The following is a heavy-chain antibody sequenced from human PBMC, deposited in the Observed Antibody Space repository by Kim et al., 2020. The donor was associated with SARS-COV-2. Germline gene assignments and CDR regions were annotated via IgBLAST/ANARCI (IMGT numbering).Heavy chain of an antibody. CDR1: GGSFSGYY. D-gene: IGHD3-10*01. J-gene: IGHJ5*02. CDR3: ARGRPVLLWFGEFSGWFDP. CDR2: INHSGST. Sequence: SETLSLTCAVYGGSFSGYYWSWIRQPPGKGLEWIGEINHSGSTNYNPSLKSRVTISVDTSKNQFSLKLSSVTAADTAVYYCARGRPVLLWFGEFSGWFDPWGQGTLVTVSS. V-gene: IGHV4-34*01.